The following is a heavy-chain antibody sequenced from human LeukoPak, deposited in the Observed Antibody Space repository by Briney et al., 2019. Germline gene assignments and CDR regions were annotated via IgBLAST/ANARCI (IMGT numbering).Heavy chain of an antibody. CDR2: ISWNSGSI. Sequence: GRSLRLSCAASGFTFDDYAMHWVRQAPGKGLEWVSGISWNSGSIGYADSVKGRFTISRDNAKSSLYLQMNSLRAEDTALYYCAKDISYYYGMDVWGQGTTVTVSS. J-gene: IGHJ6*02. V-gene: IGHV3-9*01. CDR1: GFTFDDYA. CDR3: AKDISYYYGMDV.